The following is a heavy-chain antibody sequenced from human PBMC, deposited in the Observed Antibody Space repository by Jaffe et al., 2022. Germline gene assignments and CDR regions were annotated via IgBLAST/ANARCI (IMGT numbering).Heavy chain of an antibody. J-gene: IGHJ4*02. CDR1: GGSISTSNYY. D-gene: IGHD6-19*01. Sequence: QLQLQESGPGLVRPSETLSLTCTVSGGSISTSNYYWGWIRQPPRKGLEWIGSISYSGSTYYNPSLKSRVTISVDTSKTQFSLKLSSVTAADTAVYYCARLHRITVANRPFDYWGQGTLVTVSS. CDR3: ARLHRITVANRPFDY. V-gene: IGHV4-39*01. CDR2: ISYSGST.